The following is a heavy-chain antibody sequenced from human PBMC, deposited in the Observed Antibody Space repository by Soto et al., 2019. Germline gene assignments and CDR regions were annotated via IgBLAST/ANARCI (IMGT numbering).Heavy chain of an antibody. Sequence: EVQLLESGGALIQPTGSLRLSCSASGFNFTNHVINWVRQAPGKGLEWVSSISNSDDVGFYADSVRGRFIVSRDISTNSVFLQMNFLRVEDTAIYYCAKTVGAIKFEDYWGQGTLVTVSS. V-gene: IGHV3-23*01. CDR1: GFNFTNHV. CDR3: AKTVGAIKFEDY. D-gene: IGHD1-26*01. J-gene: IGHJ4*02. CDR2: ISNSDDVG.